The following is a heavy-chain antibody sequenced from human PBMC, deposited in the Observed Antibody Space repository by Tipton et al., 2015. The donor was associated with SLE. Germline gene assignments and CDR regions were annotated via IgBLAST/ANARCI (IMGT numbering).Heavy chain of an antibody. Sequence: TLSLTCTVSGGSISSSTYYWGWIRQPPGKGLEWIGSIYYSGSTNYNPSLKSRVTISVDTSKNQFSLKLSSVTAADTAVYYCARDSAAADWYFDLWGRGTLVTVSS. CDR3: ARDSAAADWYFDL. CDR2: IYYSGST. V-gene: IGHV4-39*07. D-gene: IGHD6-13*01. J-gene: IGHJ2*01. CDR1: GGSISSSTYY.